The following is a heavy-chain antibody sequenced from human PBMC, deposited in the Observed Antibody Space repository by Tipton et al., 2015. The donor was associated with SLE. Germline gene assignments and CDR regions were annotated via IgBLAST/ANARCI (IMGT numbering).Heavy chain of an antibody. CDR1: GYTFTSYG. CDR2: ISAYNGNT. J-gene: IGHJ5*02. V-gene: IGHV1-18*01. D-gene: IGHD5-18*01. CDR3: ARDQSPYSYGGFDP. Sequence: QSGPEVKKPGASVKVSCKASGYTFTSYGISWVRQAPGQGLEWMGWISAYNGNTNYAQKFQGRVTMTRDTSISTAYMELSRLRSDDTAVYYCARDQSPYSYGGFDPWGQGTLVTVSS.